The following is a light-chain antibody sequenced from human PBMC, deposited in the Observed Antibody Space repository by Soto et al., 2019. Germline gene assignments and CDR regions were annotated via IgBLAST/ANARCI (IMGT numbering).Light chain of an antibody. J-gene: IGLJ3*02. V-gene: IGLV8-61*01. CDR1: SGSVSTSHY. CDR2: NIE. Sequence: QTVVTQEASLSVSPGGPVTLTCGLNSGSVSTSHYPSWYQQTPGQPPRTLILNIESRPSGVPERFSGTIIGRRAALTITGAQSEDESDYYCMLCVATGVWVFGGGTKLTVL. CDR3: MLCVATGVWV.